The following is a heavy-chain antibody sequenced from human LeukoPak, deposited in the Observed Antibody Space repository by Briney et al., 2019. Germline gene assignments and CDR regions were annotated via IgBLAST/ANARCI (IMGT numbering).Heavy chain of an antibody. J-gene: IGHJ4*02. D-gene: IGHD3-22*01. Sequence: GGSLRLSCAASGFRFDSFYMGWIRQVPGKGLDYIALISASGAVPYYAESVKGRFTISRDDAKNSVSLQMNSLSADDTAVYYCARSLIVASEDYWGQGTLVTVSS. V-gene: IGHV3-11*04. CDR1: GFRFDSFY. CDR2: ISASGAVP. CDR3: ARSLIVASEDY.